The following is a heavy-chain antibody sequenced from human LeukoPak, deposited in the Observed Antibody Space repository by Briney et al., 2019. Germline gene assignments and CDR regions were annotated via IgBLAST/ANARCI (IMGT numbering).Heavy chain of an antibody. CDR1: GYTFTSYG. D-gene: IGHD6-19*01. CDR3: AREGSSGWYFSGGSYYFDY. V-gene: IGHV1-18*01. Sequence: ASVKVSCKASGYTFTSYGISWVRQAPGQGLEWMGWISAYNGNTNYAQKLQGRVTMTTDTSTSTAYMELRSLRSDDTAVYYCAREGSSGWYFSGGSYYFDYWGQGTLVTVSS. CDR2: ISAYNGNT. J-gene: IGHJ4*02.